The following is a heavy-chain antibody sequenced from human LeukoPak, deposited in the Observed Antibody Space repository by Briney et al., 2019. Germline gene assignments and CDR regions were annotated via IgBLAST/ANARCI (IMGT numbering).Heavy chain of an antibody. V-gene: IGHV4-59*01. CDR3: ARSTQASSTSFDY. D-gene: IGHD6-6*01. J-gene: IGHJ4*02. Sequence: SETLSLTCTVSGGSISNYYWSWIRQPPGKGLEYIGFIYHSGSTNYNPSLKSRVTMSVDKSKNQCSLRLTSVAAADTAIYFCARSTQASSTSFDYWGQGTLVTVSS. CDR1: GGSISNYY. CDR2: IYHSGST.